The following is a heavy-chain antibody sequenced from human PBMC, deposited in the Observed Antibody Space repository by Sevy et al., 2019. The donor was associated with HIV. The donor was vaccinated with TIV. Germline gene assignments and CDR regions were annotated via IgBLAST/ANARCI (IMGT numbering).Heavy chain of an antibody. CDR3: ARHRLGTVPEFEY. CDR1: GYSSTSYW. D-gene: IGHD7-27*01. V-gene: IGHV5-51*01. Sequence: GESLKISCKGSGYSSTSYWIGWVRQMPGKGLEWMGIIYPGDSDTRYSPTFQGQVTISADKPISTAYLQLSSLKASDTAMYYCARHRLGTVPEFEYWGQGTLFTVSS. CDR2: IYPGDSDT. J-gene: IGHJ4*02.